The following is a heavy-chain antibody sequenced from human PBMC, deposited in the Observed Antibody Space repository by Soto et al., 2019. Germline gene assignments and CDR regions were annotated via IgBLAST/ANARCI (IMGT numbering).Heavy chain of an antibody. CDR3: ASQPGKASAGSVGGSAP. D-gene: IGHD6-13*01. CDR1: GGSISSGGYS. Sequence: SETLSLTCAVSGGSISSGGYSWSWIRQPPGKGLEWIGNIYYSGSTNYNPSLKSRVIISVDTSKNQFSLRLNSVTAADTAVYYCASQPGKASAGSVGGSAPWGQGTLVPVPP. V-gene: IGHV4-30-4*08. CDR2: IYYSGST. J-gene: IGHJ5*02.